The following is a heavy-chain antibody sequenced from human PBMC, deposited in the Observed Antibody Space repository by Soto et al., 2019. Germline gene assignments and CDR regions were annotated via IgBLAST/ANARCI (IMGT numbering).Heavy chain of an antibody. V-gene: IGHV1-18*01. CDR1: GYTFTSYG. CDR2: ISAYNGNT. D-gene: IGHD3-10*01. Sequence: QVQLVQSGAEVKKPGASVKVSCKASGYTFTSYGVSWVRQAPGQGLEWMGWISAYNGNTNYAQKLQGRVTMTTDTSTSTAYMERRSLRSDDTAVYYCARDQDYGSGSYYNYYYYYGMDVWGQGTTVTVSS. J-gene: IGHJ6*02. CDR3: ARDQDYGSGSYYNYYYYYGMDV.